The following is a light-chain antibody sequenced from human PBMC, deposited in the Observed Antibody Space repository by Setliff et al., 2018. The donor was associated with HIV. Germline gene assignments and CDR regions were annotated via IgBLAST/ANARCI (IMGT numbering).Light chain of an antibody. J-gene: IGLJ1*01. CDR2: DVN. Sequence: QSVLSQPDSVSGSLGQSITISCAGTSTDVGGHNYVSWYQQHPGKAPKLIIYDVNNRPSGISNRFSGSKSGNTASLTISGLQAEDETDYYCTSYTGNTRLFGTGTKGTVL. CDR3: TSYTGNTRL. CDR1: STDVGGHNY. V-gene: IGLV2-14*03.